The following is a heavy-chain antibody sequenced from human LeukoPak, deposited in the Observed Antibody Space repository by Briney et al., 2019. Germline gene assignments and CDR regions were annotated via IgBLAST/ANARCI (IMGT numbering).Heavy chain of an antibody. CDR1: GFILSSYD. V-gene: IGHV3-48*01. CDR2: ISSSSGTM. J-gene: IGHJ4*02. CDR3: ARRFDY. Sequence: GGSLRLSCAASGFILSSYDMNWVRQAPGKGLEWVSYISSSSGTMYYVDSVRGRFTISRDNAKDSLYLQMNSLRAEDTALYYCARRFDYWGQGTLVTVSS.